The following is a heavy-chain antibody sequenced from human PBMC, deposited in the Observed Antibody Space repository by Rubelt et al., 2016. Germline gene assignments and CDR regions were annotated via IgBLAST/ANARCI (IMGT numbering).Heavy chain of an antibody. CDR2: IYYTGST. CDR1: GDSFSSGSYY. J-gene: IGHJ4*02. V-gene: IGHV4-39*01. CDR3: ARLVYDCGDYDDY. Sequence: QLQVQESGPGLVKPSETLSLTCTVSGDSFSSGSYYWGWIREPPGKGLECIGMIYYTGSTFYNPSLKSRVTISVDTSRIQFSLKLGSVTAAYTAVYYCARLVYDCGDYDDYWGQGTLVTVSS. D-gene: IGHD4-17*01.